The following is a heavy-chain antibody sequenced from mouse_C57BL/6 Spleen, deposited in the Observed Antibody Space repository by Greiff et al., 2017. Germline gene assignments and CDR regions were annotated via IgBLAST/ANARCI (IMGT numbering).Heavy chain of an antibody. CDR1: GFTFSDYG. CDR2: ISSGSSTN. J-gene: IGHJ2*01. CDR3: ARTDGSYFDY. V-gene: IGHV5-17*01. D-gene: IGHD2-3*01. Sequence: EVKVVESGGGLVKPGGSLKLSCAASGFTFSDYGMNWVRQAPEKGLEWVAYISSGSSTNYYADTVKCRFTISRDNAKNTLFLQMTSLWSEDTAMYYCARTDGSYFDYWGQGTTLTVSS.